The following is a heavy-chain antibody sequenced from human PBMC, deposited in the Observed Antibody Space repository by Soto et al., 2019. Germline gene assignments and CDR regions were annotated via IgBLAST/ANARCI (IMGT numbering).Heavy chain of an antibody. CDR1: GYSFTSYW. CDR2: IDPSDSYT. V-gene: IGHV5-10-1*01. J-gene: IGHJ4*02. D-gene: IGHD5-18*01. Sequence: RGESLKISCKGSGYSFTSYWISWVRQMPGKGLEWMGRIDPSDSYTNYSPSFQGHVTISADKSISTAYLQWSSLKASDTAMYYCAICGYSYGIYFDYWGQGTLVTVSS. CDR3: AICGYSYGIYFDY.